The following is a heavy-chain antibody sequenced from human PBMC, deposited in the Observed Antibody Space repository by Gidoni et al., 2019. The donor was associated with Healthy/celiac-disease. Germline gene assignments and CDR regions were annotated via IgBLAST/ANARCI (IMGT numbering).Heavy chain of an antibody. D-gene: IGHD3-3*01. V-gene: IGHV3-11*05. CDR3: ARGVDVDDFWSGYRY. CDR1: GFTSRDYY. CDR2: MSSSSSYT. Sequence: QVQLVESGGGLVKPGGSLRLSCAAPGFTSRDYYMSWIRQAPGKGLEWVSYMSSSSSYTNYADSVKCRFTISRDNAKNSLYLQMNSLRAEDTAVYYCARGVDVDDFWSGYRYWGQGTLVTVSS. J-gene: IGHJ4*02.